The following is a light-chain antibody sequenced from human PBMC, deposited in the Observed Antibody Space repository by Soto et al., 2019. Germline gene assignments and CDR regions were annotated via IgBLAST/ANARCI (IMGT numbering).Light chain of an antibody. CDR2: GAS. J-gene: IGKJ1*01. CDR3: QQYRKWPWT. CDR1: QSVSHS. V-gene: IGKV3-15*01. Sequence: EIVMTQSPATLSVCPGERATLSCRASQSVSHSLAWHQQKPGQAPRLLIYGASTRATGIPARFSGSGSGTEFTLTISSLQSEDFAVYYCQQYRKWPWTFGQGTKVEI.